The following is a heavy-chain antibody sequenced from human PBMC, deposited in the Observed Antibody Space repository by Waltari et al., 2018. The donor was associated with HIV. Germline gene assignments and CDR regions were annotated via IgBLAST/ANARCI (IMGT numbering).Heavy chain of an antibody. D-gene: IGHD5-18*01. CDR2: IYYSGST. CDR1: GGSIRSSSYY. Sequence: QLQLQASGPGLVKPSETLSLTCTVSGGSIRSSSYYWGWIRQPPGQGLEWIGSIYYSGSTYYNPSLKSRVTISVDTSKNQFSLKLSSVTAADTAVYYCARVQTGVDTAMVNRYFDLWGRGTLVTVSS. J-gene: IGHJ2*01. V-gene: IGHV4-39*01. CDR3: ARVQTGVDTAMVNRYFDL.